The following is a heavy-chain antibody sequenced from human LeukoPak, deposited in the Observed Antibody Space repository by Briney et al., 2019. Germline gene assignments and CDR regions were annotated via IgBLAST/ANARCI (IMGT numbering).Heavy chain of an antibody. D-gene: IGHD3/OR15-3a*01. CDR2: INGDGSST. V-gene: IGHV3-74*01. J-gene: IGHJ4*02. CDR1: GFTFSSYW. Sequence: PGGSLRLSCAASGFTFSSYWMHWVRRGPGKGLVWVSRINGDGSSTSYADSVKGRFTISRDNAKNTLYLQMNSLRAEDTAVYYCARVGTGAHFDYWGQGTLVTVSS. CDR3: ARVGTGAHFDY.